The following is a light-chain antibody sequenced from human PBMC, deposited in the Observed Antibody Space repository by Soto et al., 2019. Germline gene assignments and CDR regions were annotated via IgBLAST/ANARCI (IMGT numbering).Light chain of an antibody. J-gene: IGLJ3*02. V-gene: IGLV2-23*01. CDR2: EGN. CDR3: CSYLYTHSWV. CDR1: SSVGLNYDA. Sequence: QSALTQAASVSGSPGQSVTISCAGTSSVGLNYDAVSWYQHRPGQAPKLIIYEGNKKHSGVSNRLSASRSDNMASLTVSGLQPEDEAHYYCCSYLYTHSWVFGGGTKLTVL.